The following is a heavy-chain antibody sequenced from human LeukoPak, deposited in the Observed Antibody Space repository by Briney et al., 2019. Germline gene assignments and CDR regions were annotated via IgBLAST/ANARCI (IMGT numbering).Heavy chain of an antibody. D-gene: IGHD3-16*01. Sequence: SETLSLTCTVSGGSVCTSSYYWGWIRQSPGKGLEWIASIFYNGNTYYNPSLKSRVAISTDTSKNQFSLKLTSVTAADTAVYYCARRGENWGIAFDVWGQGTMVTVSS. J-gene: IGHJ3*01. V-gene: IGHV4-39*01. CDR1: GGSVCTSSYY. CDR2: IFYNGNT. CDR3: ARRGENWGIAFDV.